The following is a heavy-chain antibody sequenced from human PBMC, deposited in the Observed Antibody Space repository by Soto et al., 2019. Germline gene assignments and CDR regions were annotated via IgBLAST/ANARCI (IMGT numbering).Heavy chain of an antibody. CDR1: GFTFNSYR. CDR2: ISSSSSYT. CDR3: ARDYYDGSGYYDY. J-gene: IGHJ4*02. D-gene: IGHD3-22*01. Sequence: GESLNISCAASGFTFNSYRMNWVRQAPGKGLEWVSSISSSSSYTHYADSVKGRFTISRDNAKNSLYLQMNTLRAEDTAVYYCARDYYDGSGYYDYWGQGTLVTVSS. V-gene: IGHV3-21*01.